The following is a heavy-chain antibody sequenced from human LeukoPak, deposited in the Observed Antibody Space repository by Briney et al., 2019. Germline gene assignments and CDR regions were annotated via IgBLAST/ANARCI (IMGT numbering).Heavy chain of an antibody. CDR1: GFRLRRNY. J-gene: IGHJ6*02. D-gene: IGHD2-2*03. CDR2: IYSGGST. Sequence: GSLRLSFAASGFRLRRNYMSWVRQAPGKGLEWVSVIYSGGSTYYADCVKGRFTIARHSSTNTLYLQMNSLRAEDTAVYYCARELVETVVVPAAKPNYYYYGMDVWGQGTTVTVSS. V-gene: IGHV3-53*04. CDR3: ARELVETVVVPAAKPNYYYYGMDV.